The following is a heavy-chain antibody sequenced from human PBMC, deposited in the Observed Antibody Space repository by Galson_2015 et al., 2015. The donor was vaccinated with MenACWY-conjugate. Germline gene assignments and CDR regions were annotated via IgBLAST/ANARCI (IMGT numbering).Heavy chain of an antibody. V-gene: IGHV5-51*03. D-gene: IGHD5-12*01. Sequence: QSGAEVKKPGESLTISCKGSGYSFSSYWIGWVRQMPWKGLEWIGIIDPGDSDTRYSPSFQGQVTISADKSISTAYLQWSSLKASDTAIYYCARGYIAKGLSSYWGQGTLVTVSS. CDR1: GYSFSSYW. CDR2: IDPGDSDT. J-gene: IGHJ4*02. CDR3: ARGYIAKGLSSY.